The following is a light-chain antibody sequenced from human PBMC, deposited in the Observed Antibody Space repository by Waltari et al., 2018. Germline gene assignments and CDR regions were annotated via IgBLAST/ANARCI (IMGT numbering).Light chain of an antibody. CDR3: QSYDSSLSGYV. J-gene: IGLJ1*01. CDR1: SSNIGATYD. Sequence: QSVLTQPPSVSGAPGQRVTISCTGSSSNIGATYDVPWYQQLPGSGPKLLIYGNNNRPSGVPDRFSGSKSGTSASLAITGLLAEDEADYYCQSYDSSLSGYVFGTGTKVTVL. V-gene: IGLV1-40*01. CDR2: GNN.